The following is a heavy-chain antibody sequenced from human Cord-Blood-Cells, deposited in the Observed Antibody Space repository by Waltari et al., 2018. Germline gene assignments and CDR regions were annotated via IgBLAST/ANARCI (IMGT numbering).Heavy chain of an antibody. Sequence: QVQLVESGGGVVQPGRSLRLSCAASGFTFRISGMHWVPPAPGKGLEWVAVIWYDGSNKYYADSVKGRFTISRDNSKNTLYLQMNSLRAEDTAVYYCARARIVATYNWFDPWGQGTLVTVSS. V-gene: IGHV3-33*01. CDR1: GFTFRISG. J-gene: IGHJ5*02. D-gene: IGHD5-12*01. CDR3: ARARIVATYNWFDP. CDR2: IWYDGSNK.